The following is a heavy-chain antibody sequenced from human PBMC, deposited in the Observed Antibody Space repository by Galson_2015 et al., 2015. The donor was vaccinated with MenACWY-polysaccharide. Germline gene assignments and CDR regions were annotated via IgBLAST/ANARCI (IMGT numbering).Heavy chain of an antibody. CDR2: ISGSGGST. Sequence: SLRLSCAASGFTFSSYAMSWVRQAPGKGLEWVSAISGSGGSTYYADSVEGRFTISRDNSKNTLYLQMNSLGAEDTAVYYCAKFFGSGILGVFDYWGQGTLVTVSS. D-gene: IGHD3-10*01. CDR1: GFTFSSYA. J-gene: IGHJ4*02. CDR3: AKFFGSGILGVFDY. V-gene: IGHV3-23*01.